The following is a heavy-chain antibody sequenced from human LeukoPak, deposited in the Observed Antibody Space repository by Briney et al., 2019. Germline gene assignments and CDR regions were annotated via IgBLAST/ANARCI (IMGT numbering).Heavy chain of an antibody. CDR3: ARGGDYYFDY. CDR2: ISSSGSTI. V-gene: IGHV3-48*03. CDR1: GFTFSSYE. J-gene: IGHJ4*02. Sequence: GVLRLSCAASGFTFSSYEMNWVRQAPGKGLEWVSYISSSGSTIYYADSVKGRFTISRDNAKNSLYLQMNSLRAEDTAVYYCARGGDYYFDYWGQGTLVTVSS.